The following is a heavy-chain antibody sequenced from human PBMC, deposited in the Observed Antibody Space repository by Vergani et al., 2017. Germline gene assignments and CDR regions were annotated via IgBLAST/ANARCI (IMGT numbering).Heavy chain of an antibody. D-gene: IGHD3-3*01. V-gene: IGHV1-46*01. CDR2: INPSGGST. CDR3: ARDLMXRFLEWFVEDYYYYGMDV. J-gene: IGHJ6*02. Sequence: QVQLVQSGAEVKKPGASVKVSCKASGSTFTSYYMHWVRQAPGQGLEWMGIINPSGGSTSYAQKFQGRVTMTRDTSTSTVYMELSSLRSEDTAVYYCARDLMXRFLEWFVEDYYYYGMDVWGQGTTVTVSS. CDR1: GSTFTSYY.